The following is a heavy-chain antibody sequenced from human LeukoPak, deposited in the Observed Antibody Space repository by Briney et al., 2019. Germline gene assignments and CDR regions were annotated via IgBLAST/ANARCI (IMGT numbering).Heavy chain of an antibody. CDR2: IKQDGSEK. D-gene: IGHD2-15*01. J-gene: IGHJ4*02. CDR3: AAERGWFSDY. CDR1: GFAFSYYW. Sequence: GGSLRLSCAASGFAFSYYWMSWLRQAPGKGLEWVANIKQDGSEKDYVDSVKGRFTISRDNARNSLYLQMNSLGAEDTAVYYCAAERGWFSDYWGQGTLVTVSS. V-gene: IGHV3-7*01.